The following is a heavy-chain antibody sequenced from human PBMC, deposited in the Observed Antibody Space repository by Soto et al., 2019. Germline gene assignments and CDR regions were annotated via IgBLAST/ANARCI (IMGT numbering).Heavy chain of an antibody. CDR2: VSGYNGNT. Sequence: QVQLVQSGAEVKKTGASVKVSCKASGYTFTTYGISWVRQAPGQGLEWMGWVSGYNGNTKYSQKFQGRVTMTTDTSTATAYMELRSLRAADTAVYYCAKGYNYGYGDYWGLRTLVTVSS. D-gene: IGHD5-18*01. V-gene: IGHV1-18*01. J-gene: IGHJ4*02. CDR3: AKGYNYGYGDY. CDR1: GYTFTTYG.